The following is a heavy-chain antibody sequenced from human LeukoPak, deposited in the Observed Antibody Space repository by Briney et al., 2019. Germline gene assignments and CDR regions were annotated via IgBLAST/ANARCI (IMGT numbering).Heavy chain of an antibody. CDR1: GDSISSGGYH. V-gene: IGHV4-31*03. CDR3: ARVKYTSSWLPVDS. Sequence: PSETLSLTCTVSGDSISSGGYHWNWIRQRPGKGLEWIGYIYDSGSTYYSPSLKSRLTISVDTSKNQFSLRLNSVTAADTAVYYCARVKYTSSWLPVDSWGQGALVTVSS. CDR2: IYDSGST. J-gene: IGHJ4*02. D-gene: IGHD6-13*01.